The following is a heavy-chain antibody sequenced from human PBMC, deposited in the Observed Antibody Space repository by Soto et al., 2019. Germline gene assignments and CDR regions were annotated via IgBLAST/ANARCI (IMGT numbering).Heavy chain of an antibody. CDR3: AKDRRAGGNSAFYFYF. CDR2: ISATGGGT. D-gene: IGHD3-16*01. Sequence: LRLSCAASGFKFSNYAMSWVRQAPGKGLEWVSLISATGGGTYYADSVKGRFTISRDNSHNTLYLQVHSLTAEDTAVYYCAKDRRAGGNSAFYFYFWGQGAQVTVSS. V-gene: IGHV3-23*01. CDR1: GFKFSNYA. J-gene: IGHJ4*02.